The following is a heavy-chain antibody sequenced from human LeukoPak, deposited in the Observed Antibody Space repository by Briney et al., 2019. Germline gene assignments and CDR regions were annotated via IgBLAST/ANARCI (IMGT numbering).Heavy chain of an antibody. D-gene: IGHD3-10*01. V-gene: IGHV3-7*03. CDR2: IKQDGSEK. Sequence: GGSLRLSCAASGFTFSSYWMSWVRQAPGRGLEWVANIKQDGSEKYYVDSVKGRFTISRDNAKNSLYLQMNSLRAEDTAVYYCAKVPLHGSVWFDPWGQGTLVTVSS. CDR1: GFTFSSYW. J-gene: IGHJ5*02. CDR3: AKVPLHGSVWFDP.